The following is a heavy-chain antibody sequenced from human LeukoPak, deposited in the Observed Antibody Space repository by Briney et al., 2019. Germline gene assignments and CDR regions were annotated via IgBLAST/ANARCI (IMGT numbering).Heavy chain of an antibody. V-gene: IGHV1-69*05. CDR2: IIPILGTA. CDR1: GGTFSSYA. CDR3: ARDTYDFWSGYLGRFDP. J-gene: IGHJ5*02. D-gene: IGHD3-3*01. Sequence: ASVKVSCKASGGTFSSYAISWVRQAPGQGHEWMGRIIPILGTANYAQKFQGRVTITTDESTSTAYMELSSLRSEDTAVYYCARDTYDFWSGYLGRFDPWGQGTLVTVSS.